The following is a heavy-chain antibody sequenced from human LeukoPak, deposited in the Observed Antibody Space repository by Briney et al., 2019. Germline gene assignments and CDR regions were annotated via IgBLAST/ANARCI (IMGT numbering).Heavy chain of an antibody. CDR1: GFTVSSNY. D-gene: IGHD2-2*02. J-gene: IGHJ4*02. Sequence: PGGSLRLSCAASGFTVSSNYISWVRQAPGKGLEWVSSISSSSSYIYYADSVKGRFTISRDNAKNSLYLQMNSLRAEDTAVYYCARGAWRCRSTSCYRRDYWGQGTLVTVSS. CDR2: ISSSSSYI. V-gene: IGHV3-21*01. CDR3: ARGAWRCRSTSCYRRDY.